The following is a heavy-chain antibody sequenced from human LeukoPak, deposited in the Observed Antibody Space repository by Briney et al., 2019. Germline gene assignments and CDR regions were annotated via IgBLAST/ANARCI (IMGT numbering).Heavy chain of an antibody. CDR2: IYSGGST. CDR3: ARVVVAAFDAFDI. D-gene: IGHD2-15*01. J-gene: IGHJ3*02. V-gene: IGHV3-66*01. CDR1: GFTVSSNY. Sequence: GGSLRLSSAASGFTVSSNYMSWVRQAPGKGLEWVSVIYSGGSTYHADSVKGRFTLPRDNSKNTLYLQMNSLRAEDTAVYYCARVVVAAFDAFDIWGQGTMVTVSS.